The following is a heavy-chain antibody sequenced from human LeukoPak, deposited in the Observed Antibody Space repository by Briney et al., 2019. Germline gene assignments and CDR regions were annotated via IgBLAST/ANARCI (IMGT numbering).Heavy chain of an antibody. CDR1: GYTFTGYY. V-gene: IGHV1-46*01. D-gene: IGHD7-27*01. CDR2: INPSGGST. CDR3: AREHVTWGGFDP. Sequence: GASVKVSCKASGYTFTGYYMHWVRQAPGQGLEWMGVINPSGGSTSYPQKFQGRVTMTRDMSTSTVYMELSSLRSEDTAVYYCAREHVTWGGFDPWGQGTLVTVSS. J-gene: IGHJ5*02.